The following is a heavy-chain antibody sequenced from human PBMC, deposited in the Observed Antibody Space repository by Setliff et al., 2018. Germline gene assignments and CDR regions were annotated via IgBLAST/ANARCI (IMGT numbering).Heavy chain of an antibody. CDR1: GFTFSTYR. J-gene: IGHJ4*02. CDR2: IWDDGGYK. CDR3: ARTCSGSGCYAGLES. Sequence: GGSLRLSCAASGFTFSTYRMHWVRQAPGKGLEWVAIIWDDGGYKYHADSVKGRFTISRDNSKNTLYLQMNSLRPGDTAVYYCARTCSGSGCYAGLESWGQGTPVTVSS. V-gene: IGHV3-33*08. D-gene: IGHD2-15*01.